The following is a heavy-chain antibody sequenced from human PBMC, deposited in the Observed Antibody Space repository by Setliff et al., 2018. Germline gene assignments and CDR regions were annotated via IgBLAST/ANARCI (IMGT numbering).Heavy chain of an antibody. CDR1: GGSFSGYY. CDR3: ARESRFGYSGYDCAFDY. V-gene: IGHV4-34*01. J-gene: IGHJ4*02. D-gene: IGHD5-12*01. Sequence: SETLSLTCAVCGGSFSGYYCSWIRQPPGEGLEWIGEINHSGSTNYNPSLKSRVTISVDTSKNQFSLNLDSVTAADTALYYCARESRFGYSGYDCAFDYWGQGMLVTVSS. CDR2: INHSGST.